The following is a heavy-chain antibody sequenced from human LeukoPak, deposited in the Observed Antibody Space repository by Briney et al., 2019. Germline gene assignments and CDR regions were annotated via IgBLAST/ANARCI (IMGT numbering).Heavy chain of an antibody. CDR2: IYTSGST. V-gene: IGHV4-4*07. CDR1: VGSIRSHY. CDR3: ARDVTGGFDPDYYMDV. Sequence: SETLSLTCAVSVGSIRSHYWSWIRQPAGKGLEWIGRIYTSGSTNYNPSLKSRVTMSVDTSKNQFSLKLSSVTAADTAVYYCARDVTGGFDPDYYMDVWGKGTTVTVSS. D-gene: IGHD3-16*01. J-gene: IGHJ6*03.